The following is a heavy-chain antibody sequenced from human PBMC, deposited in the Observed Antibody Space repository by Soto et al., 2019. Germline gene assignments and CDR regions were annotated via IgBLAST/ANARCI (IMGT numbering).Heavy chain of an antibody. D-gene: IGHD3-22*01. CDR2: IYYGGTT. V-gene: IGHV4-59*08. CDR1: GGSLSSYY. Sequence: PSETLSLTCTVSGGSLSSYYWSWIRQPPGKGLERLGYIYYGGTTTNNPSLNSRVAISIDTSKNQFSLTLRSVTAADTAVYYCARLGAYYQSLDPWGQGILVTVSS. CDR3: ARLGAYYQSLDP. J-gene: IGHJ5*02.